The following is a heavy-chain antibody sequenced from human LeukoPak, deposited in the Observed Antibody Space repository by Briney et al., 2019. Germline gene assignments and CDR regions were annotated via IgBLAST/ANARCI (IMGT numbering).Heavy chain of an antibody. CDR2: IYYSGST. D-gene: IGHD1/OR15-1a*01. CDR1: GGSISSSSYY. CDR3: ARRDWTKRGFDY. Sequence: PSETLSLTCTVSGGSISSSSYYWGWIRQPPGKGLEWIGSIYYSGSTYYNPSLKSRVTISVDTSKNQFSLKLGSVTAADTAVYYCARRDWTKRGFDYWGQGTLVTVSS. V-gene: IGHV4-39*01. J-gene: IGHJ4*02.